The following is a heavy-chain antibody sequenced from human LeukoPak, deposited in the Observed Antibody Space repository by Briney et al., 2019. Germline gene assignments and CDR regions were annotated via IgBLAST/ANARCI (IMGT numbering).Heavy chain of an antibody. D-gene: IGHD3-10*01. Sequence: SETLSLTCTVSGGSISSYYWSWIRQPPGKGLEWIGYIYYSGSTNYNPSLKSRVTISVDTSKNQFSLKLSSVTAADTAVYYCAREAVVRGAIYYFDYWGQGTLVTVSS. V-gene: IGHV4-59*12. CDR3: AREAVVRGAIYYFDY. J-gene: IGHJ4*02. CDR1: GGSISSYY. CDR2: IYYSGST.